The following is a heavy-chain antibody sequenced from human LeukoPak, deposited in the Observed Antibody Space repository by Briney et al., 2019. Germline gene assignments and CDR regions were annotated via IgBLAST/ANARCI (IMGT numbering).Heavy chain of an antibody. J-gene: IGHJ5*02. V-gene: IGHV4-30-4*01. Sequence: SETLSLTCTVSGGSISSGDYYWSWIRQPPGKGLEWIGYIYYSGRTHYNPSLKSRVTISVDTSKNQFSLKLSSETAADTAVYYCAREVDYGDHGWFDPWGQGTLVTVSS. CDR3: AREVDYGDHGWFDP. D-gene: IGHD4-17*01. CDR2: IYYSGRT. CDR1: GGSISSGDYY.